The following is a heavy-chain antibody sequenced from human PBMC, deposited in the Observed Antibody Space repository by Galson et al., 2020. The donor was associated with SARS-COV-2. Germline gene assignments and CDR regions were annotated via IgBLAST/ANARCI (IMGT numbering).Heavy chain of an antibody. Sequence: GESLKISCKGSGYSFTSYWIGWVRQMPGKGLEWMGIIYPGDSDTRYSPSFQGQVTISADKSISTAYLQWSSLKASDTAMYYCARTTGYSSGWGDYYYGMDVWGQGTTVTVSS. CDR3: ARTTGYSSGWGDYYYGMDV. CDR1: GYSFTSYW. J-gene: IGHJ6*02. V-gene: IGHV5-51*01. D-gene: IGHD6-19*01. CDR2: IYPGDSDT.